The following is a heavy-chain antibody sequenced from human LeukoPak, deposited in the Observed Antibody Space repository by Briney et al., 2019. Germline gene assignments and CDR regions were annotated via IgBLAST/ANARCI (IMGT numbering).Heavy chain of an antibody. D-gene: IGHD6-19*01. J-gene: IGHJ4*02. CDR2: IYYSGST. CDR1: GGSISSYY. V-gene: IGHV4-59*08. Sequence: SETLSLTCTVSGGSISSYYWSWIRQPPGKGLEWIGYIYYSGSTNYNPSLKSRVTISVDTSKNQFSLKLSSVTAADTAVYYCARLNLLAGGPDYWGQGTLVTVSS. CDR3: ARLNLLAGGPDY.